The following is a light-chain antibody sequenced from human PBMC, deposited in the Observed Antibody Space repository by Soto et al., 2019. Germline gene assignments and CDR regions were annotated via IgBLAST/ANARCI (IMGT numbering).Light chain of an antibody. CDR3: QQSYSTPPT. CDR1: QSISSY. Sequence: DIQMTQPPSSLSASVGDRVTITCRASQSISSYFNWYQQKPGKAPKLLIYAASNLQSGVPSRFSGSGSGTDFTLTINSLQPEDFATYYCQQSYSTPPTFGQGTKVDIK. V-gene: IGKV1-39*01. CDR2: AAS. J-gene: IGKJ2*01.